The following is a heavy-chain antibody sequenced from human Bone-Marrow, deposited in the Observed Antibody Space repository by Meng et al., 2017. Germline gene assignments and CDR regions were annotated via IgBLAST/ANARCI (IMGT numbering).Heavy chain of an antibody. D-gene: IGHD3-3*01. CDR1: GGSFSGYY. CDR2: INHSGST. J-gene: IGHJ5*02. Sequence: VQLRPWGAGLLKPSETLLLSCAVYGGSFSGYYWSWIRQPPGKGLEWIGEINHSGSTNYNPSLKSRVTIPVDTSKNQFSLKLSSVTAADTAVYYCARAAYDIWSGYAPWGQGSLVTVSS. CDR3: ARAAYDIWSGYAP. V-gene: IGHV4-34*01.